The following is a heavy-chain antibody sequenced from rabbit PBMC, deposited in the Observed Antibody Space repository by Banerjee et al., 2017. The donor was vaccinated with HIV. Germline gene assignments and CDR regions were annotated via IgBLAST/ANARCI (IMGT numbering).Heavy chain of an antibody. Sequence: GGSLTLTCKASGFSFSSYYYMCWVRQAPGKGLEWIACIYVGTSDTTWYASWAKGRFTISKTSSTTVTLQMTSLTAADTATYFCARLNVGNRDWDLWGPGTLVTVS. J-gene: IGHJ6*01. D-gene: IGHD4-2*01. CDR3: ARLNVGNRDWDL. CDR1: GFSFSSYYY. CDR2: IYVGTSDTT. V-gene: IGHV1S40*01.